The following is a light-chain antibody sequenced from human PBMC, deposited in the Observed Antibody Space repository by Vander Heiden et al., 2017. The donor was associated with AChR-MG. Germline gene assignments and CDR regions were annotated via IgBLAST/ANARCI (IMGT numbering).Light chain of an antibody. CDR2: GAS. CDR3: QQYGA. V-gene: IGKV3D-15*02. CDR1: QSVSSN. Sequence: EIVMMQSPATLSVSPGERATLSCRASQSVSSNLAWYQQKPGQAPRLLIYGASTRATGIPARFSGSGSGTEFTLTISSLQSEDFAVYYCQQYGAFGQGTKLEIK. J-gene: IGKJ2*01.